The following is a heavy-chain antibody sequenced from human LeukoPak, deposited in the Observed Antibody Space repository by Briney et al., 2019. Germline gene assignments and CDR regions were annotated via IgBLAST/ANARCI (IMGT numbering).Heavy chain of an antibody. CDR2: ISSSSSTI. D-gene: IGHD6-13*01. CDR3: ARDPTRVWAPHAFDI. CDR1: GFTFSSYE. J-gene: IGHJ3*02. Sequence: QPGGSLRLSCAASGFTFSSYEMNWVRQGPGKGLEWVSYISSSSSTIYYADSVKGRFTISRDNAKNSLYLQMNSLRDEDTAVYYCARDPTRVWAPHAFDIWGQGTMVTVSS. V-gene: IGHV3-48*03.